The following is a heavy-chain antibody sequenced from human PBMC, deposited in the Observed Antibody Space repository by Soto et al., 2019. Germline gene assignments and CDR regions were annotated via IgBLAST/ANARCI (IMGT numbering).Heavy chain of an antibody. CDR3: AKGDNLGPKPGSAFDP. J-gene: IGHJ5*02. CDR1: GDSVSSNTAS. D-gene: IGHD3-16*01. V-gene: IGHV6-1*01. Sequence: PSQTLSLTCAISGDSVSSNTASWNWIRQSPSRGLEWLGRTYFRSKWYNDYAVSVKSRIIINPDTSNNQFSLQLNSVTPEDTAVYFCAKGDNLGPKPGSAFDPWGKGIMVTVPS. CDR2: TYFRSKWYN.